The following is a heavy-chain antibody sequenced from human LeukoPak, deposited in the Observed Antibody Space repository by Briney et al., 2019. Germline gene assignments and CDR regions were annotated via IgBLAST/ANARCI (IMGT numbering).Heavy chain of an antibody. CDR2: MYSSGGT. J-gene: IGHJ4*02. Sequence: SETLTLTCTVSGGSISNYYWSWVRQPAGKGLEWIGRMYSSGGTSYTLSLKSLVTISLHTSKNQFSLRLSSVTAADTAVYFCARDRTSGWNYFDYWGQGTLVTVSS. V-gene: IGHV4-4*07. CDR3: ARDRTSGWNYFDY. D-gene: IGHD6-19*01. CDR1: GGSISNYY.